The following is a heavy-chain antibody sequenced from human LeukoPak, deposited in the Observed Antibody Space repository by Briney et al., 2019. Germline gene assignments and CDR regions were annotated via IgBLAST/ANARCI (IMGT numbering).Heavy chain of an antibody. CDR1: GGSISSSSYY. V-gene: IGHV4-39*01. J-gene: IGHJ2*01. Sequence: SETLSLTCTVSGGSISSSSYYWGWIRQPPGKGLEWIGSIYYSGSTYYNPSLKSRVTISVDTSKNQFSLKLSSVTAADTAVYYCARQVLNVLWFGELLGLRYFDLWGRGTLVTVSS. CDR3: ARQVLNVLWFGELLGLRYFDL. CDR2: IYYSGST. D-gene: IGHD3-10*01.